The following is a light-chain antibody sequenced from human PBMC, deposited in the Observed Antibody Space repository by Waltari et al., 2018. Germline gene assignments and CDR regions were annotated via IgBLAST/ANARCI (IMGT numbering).Light chain of an antibody. CDR1: RRYVGRYTY. J-gene: IGLJ2*01. CDR3: NSYASNSNGL. V-gene: IGLV2-14*03. Sequence: QSALTQPASVSGSPGQSLTLPCTGTRRYVGRYTYVSWYQQHPGKAPKLLIYDVSNRPSGVPSRFSGSKSGNTASLTISGLQAADEAHYYCNSYASNSNGLFGGGTKLTIL. CDR2: DVS.